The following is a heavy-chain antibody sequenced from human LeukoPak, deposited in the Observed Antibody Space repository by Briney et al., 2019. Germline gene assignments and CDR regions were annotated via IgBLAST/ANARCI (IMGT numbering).Heavy chain of an antibody. D-gene: IGHD1-26*01. CDR2: ITGGGDRT. CDR1: GFTFSSYW. V-gene: IGHV3-23*01. J-gene: IGHJ4*02. CDR3: AKGRGVGATYYGPDY. Sequence: GGSLRLSCAASGFTFSSYWMSWARQAPGKGLEWVSAITGGGDRTNYADSVKGRFTISRDNSKNTVYLQMNSLRADDTAVYYCAKGRGVGATYYGPDYWGQGTLVSVSS.